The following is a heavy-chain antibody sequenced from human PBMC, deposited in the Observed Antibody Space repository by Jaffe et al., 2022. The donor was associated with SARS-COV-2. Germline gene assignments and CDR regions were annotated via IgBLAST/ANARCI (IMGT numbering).Heavy chain of an antibody. CDR1: GGSISSSSYY. CDR2: IYYSGST. Sequence: QLQLQESGPGLVKPSETLSLTCTVSGGSISSSSYYWGWIRQPPGKGLEWIGSIYYSGSTYYNPSLKSRVTISVDTSKNQFSLKLSSVTAADTAVYYCARLDGYSSSWYLFYWFDPWGQGTLVTVSS. J-gene: IGHJ5*02. V-gene: IGHV4-39*01. D-gene: IGHD6-13*01. CDR3: ARLDGYSSSWYLFYWFDP.